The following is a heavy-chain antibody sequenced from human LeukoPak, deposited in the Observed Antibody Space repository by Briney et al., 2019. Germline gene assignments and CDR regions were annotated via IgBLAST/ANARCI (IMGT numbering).Heavy chain of an antibody. CDR1: GFTFSSYE. D-gene: IGHD3-10*01. CDR2: ISSSGSTI. J-gene: IGHJ6*04. V-gene: IGHV3-48*03. CDR3: ARKSGDGMDV. Sequence: GGSLRLSCAASGFTFSSYEINWVRQAPGKGLEWVSYISSSGSTIYYADSVKGRFTISRDNAKNSLYLQMNSLRAEDTAVYYCARKSGDGMDVWGKGTTVTVSS.